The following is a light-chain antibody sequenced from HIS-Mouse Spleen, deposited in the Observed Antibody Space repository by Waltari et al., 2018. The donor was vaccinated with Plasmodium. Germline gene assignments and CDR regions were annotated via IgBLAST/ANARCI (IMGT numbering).Light chain of an antibody. J-gene: IGLJ3*02. CDR3: YSTDSSGNHRV. V-gene: IGLV3-10*01. CDR2: EDR. CDR1: AVPKKC. Sequence: SYELTQPPSLSVSPGQTARITCSGAAVPKKCAYWYQQKSGQAPVLVIYEDRKRPSGIPERFSGSNSGTMATLTISGAQVEDEADYYCYSTDSSGNHRVFGGGTKLTVL.